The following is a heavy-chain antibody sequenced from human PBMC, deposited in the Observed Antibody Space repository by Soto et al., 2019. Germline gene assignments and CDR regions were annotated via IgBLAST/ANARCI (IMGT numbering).Heavy chain of an antibody. J-gene: IGHJ3*02. D-gene: IGHD6-6*01. CDR3: ARDHRKPPESSSSDACDI. CDR2: IIPIFGTA. Sequence: QVQLVQSGAEVKKPGSSVKVSCKASGGTFSSYAISWVRQAPGQGLEWMGGIIPIFGTANYAQKFQGRVTITADEXPXTXXMELSGLRSEDTAVYYCARDHRKPPESSSSDACDIWGQGTMVTVSS. CDR1: GGTFSSYA. V-gene: IGHV1-69*12.